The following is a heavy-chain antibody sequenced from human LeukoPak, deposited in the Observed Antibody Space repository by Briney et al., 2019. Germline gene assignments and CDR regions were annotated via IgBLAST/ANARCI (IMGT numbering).Heavy chain of an antibody. D-gene: IGHD3-22*01. V-gene: IGHV4-39*01. CDR3: ARHESSGYYSSFDY. CDR2: IYYSGST. J-gene: IGHJ4*02. Sequence: SETLSLTCTVSGVSISSSSYYWGWLRQPPGKGLEWIESIYYSGSTYYNPSLKSRVTISVDTSKNQFSLKLSSVTAADTAVYYCARHESSGYYSSFDYWGQGTLVTVSS. CDR1: GVSISSSSYY.